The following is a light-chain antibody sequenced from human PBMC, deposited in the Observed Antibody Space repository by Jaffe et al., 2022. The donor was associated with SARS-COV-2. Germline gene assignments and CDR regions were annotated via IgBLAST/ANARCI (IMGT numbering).Light chain of an antibody. CDR1: QGIRND. Sequence: DIQMTQSPSSLSASVGDRVTITCRASQGIRNDLAWYQQKPGKAPTRLIYTASSLQSGVPSRFSGSGSGTEFTLTISSLQPEDFATYYCLQHNSYPLTVGGGTKVEIK. V-gene: IGKV1-17*01. CDR2: TAS. J-gene: IGKJ4*01. CDR3: LQHNSYPLT.